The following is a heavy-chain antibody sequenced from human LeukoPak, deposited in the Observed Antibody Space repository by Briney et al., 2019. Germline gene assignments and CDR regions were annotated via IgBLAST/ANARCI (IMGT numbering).Heavy chain of an antibody. J-gene: IGHJ4*02. CDR2: ISSSSSYI. CDR3: ARGGITMIVVAYYFDY. V-gene: IGHV3-21*01. D-gene: IGHD3-22*01. Sequence: GSLRLSCAASGFTFSSYAMHWVRQAPGKGLEWVSSISSSSSYIYYADSVKGRFTISRDNAKNSLYLQMNSLRAEDTAVYYCARGGITMIVVAYYFDYWGQGTLVTVSS. CDR1: GFTFSSYA.